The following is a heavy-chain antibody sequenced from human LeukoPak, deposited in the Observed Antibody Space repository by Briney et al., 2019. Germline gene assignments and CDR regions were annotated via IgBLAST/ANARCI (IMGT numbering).Heavy chain of an antibody. CDR2: IYYSGST. CDR1: GGSISSSSYY. D-gene: IGHD3-22*01. V-gene: IGHV4-39*07. J-gene: IGHJ4*02. Sequence: SETLSLTCTVSGGSISSSSYYWGWIRQPPGKGLEWIGSIYYSGSTYYNPSLKSRVTISVDTSKNQFSLKLSSVSAADTAVYYCARRAYYDSSPTGDWGQGTLVTVSS. CDR3: ARRAYYDSSPTGD.